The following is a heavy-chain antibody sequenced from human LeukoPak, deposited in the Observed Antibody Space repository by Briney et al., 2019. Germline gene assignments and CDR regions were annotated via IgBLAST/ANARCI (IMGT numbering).Heavy chain of an antibody. J-gene: IGHJ4*02. V-gene: IGHV3-23*01. D-gene: IGHD1-26*01. CDR1: GFTFSSYA. Sequence: GGSLRLSCAASGFTFSSYAMSWVRQAPGKGLEWVSGISDSGGSTYYADSVKGLFTISRDNSKNTLYLQMNSLRAEGTAVYYCAKILGTTWDYFDYWGQGTLVTVSS. CDR3: AKILGTTWDYFDY. CDR2: ISDSGGST.